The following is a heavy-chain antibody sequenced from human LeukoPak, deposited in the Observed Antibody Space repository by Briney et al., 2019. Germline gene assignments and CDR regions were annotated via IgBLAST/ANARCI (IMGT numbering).Heavy chain of an antibody. V-gene: IGHV1-2*02. CDR2: INPNSGGT. J-gene: IGHJ4*02. CDR3: ARDRENWSDIKYYFDF. D-gene: IGHD1-1*01. Sequence: ASVKVSCQASGYTFTGYYMHWVRQAPGQGLEWMGWINPNSGGTNYAQKFQGRVTMTRDTSISTAYMELSRLRSDDTAVYYCARDRENWSDIKYYFDFWGQGALVTVSS. CDR1: GYTFTGYY.